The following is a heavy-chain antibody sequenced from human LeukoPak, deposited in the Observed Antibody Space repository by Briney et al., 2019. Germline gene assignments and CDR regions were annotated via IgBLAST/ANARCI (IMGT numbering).Heavy chain of an antibody. CDR3: ARVVPAANYMDV. CDR1: GGSINSGGHY. V-gene: IGHV4-31*03. CDR2: IYYSGGT. Sequence: SETLSLTCTVSGGSINSGGHYWTWVRQLPGKGLEWIGYIYYSGGTYYNPSLRSRITISKDTSNNQFSLRLTSVTAADTAVYYCARVVPAANYMDVWGKGTTVTVSS. J-gene: IGHJ6*03. D-gene: IGHD2-2*01.